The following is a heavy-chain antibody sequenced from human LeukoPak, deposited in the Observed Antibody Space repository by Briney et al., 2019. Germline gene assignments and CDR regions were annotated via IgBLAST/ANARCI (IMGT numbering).Heavy chain of an antibody. V-gene: IGHV3-53*01. CDR3: ARGAPQVPAAGVLAS. Sequence: GGSLRLSCAASGFTVSDNYMSWVRQAPGKGLEWVSVMYSGGDTYYANSVKGRFTFSRDISKNTLFLQMNGLTTEDTAMYYCARGAPQVPAAGVLASWGQGTLVTVSS. J-gene: IGHJ5*02. D-gene: IGHD6-13*01. CDR1: GFTVSDNY. CDR2: MYSGGDT.